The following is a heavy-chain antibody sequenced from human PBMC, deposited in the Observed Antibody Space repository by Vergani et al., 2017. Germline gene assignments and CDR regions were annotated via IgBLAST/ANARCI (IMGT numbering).Heavy chain of an antibody. D-gene: IGHD2-21*02. CDR2: IYPGDSDT. Sequence: EVQLVQSGAEVKKPGESLKISCKGSGYSFTSYWIGWVRQMPGKGLEWMGIIYPGDSDTRYSPSFQGQVTISANKSISTAYLQWSSLKASDTAMYYCARWVCGGDCPRGYFDDWGQGTLVTVSS. V-gene: IGHV5-51*01. J-gene: IGHJ4*02. CDR3: ARWVCGGDCPRGYFDD. CDR1: GYSFTSYW.